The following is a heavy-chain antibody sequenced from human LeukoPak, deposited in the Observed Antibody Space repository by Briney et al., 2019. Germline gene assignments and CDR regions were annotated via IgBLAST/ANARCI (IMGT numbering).Heavy chain of an antibody. D-gene: IGHD3-3*01. J-gene: IGHJ6*03. CDR1: GFTFSTYW. Sequence: GGSLRLSCAASGFTFSTYWMSWVRQAPGKGLEWVANIKQDGSDIYYVDSVKGRFTISRDNAKNSLYLQMNSLRAEDTAVYYCAKGGYDFWSGFSYMDVWGKGTTVTVSS. CDR2: IKQDGSDI. CDR3: AKGGYDFWSGFSYMDV. V-gene: IGHV3-7*03.